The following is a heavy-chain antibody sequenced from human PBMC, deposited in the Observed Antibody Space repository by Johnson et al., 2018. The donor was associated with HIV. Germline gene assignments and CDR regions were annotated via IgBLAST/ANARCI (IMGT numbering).Heavy chain of an antibody. CDR3: ARTSCVAPTCRGFDPFDI. J-gene: IGHJ3*02. CDR2: IRYDGTNK. V-gene: IGHV3-30*02. Sequence: QMLLVESGGGVVQPGGSLRLSCVASGFTFSSYAMHWVRQAPGKGLELVTFIRYDGTNKYYVDSVKGRFTVSRENAKKTLHLQMNSLRAEDTAVYYCARTSCVAPTCRGFDPFDIWGQGTMVTVSS. D-gene: IGHD2-21*01. CDR1: GFTFSSYA.